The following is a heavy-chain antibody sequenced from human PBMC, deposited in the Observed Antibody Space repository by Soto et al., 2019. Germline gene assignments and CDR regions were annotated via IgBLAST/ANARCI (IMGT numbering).Heavy chain of an antibody. CDR3: ARVAYSNGWIFDY. CDR2: IKKDGSVK. Sequence: PGGSLRLSCAASGFTFSSYWMSWVRQAPGQGLEWVANIKKDGSVKYYVDSVRGRFTLSRDNAENSLHLQMSSLRAEDTAIYFSARVAYSNGWIFDYWGQGTLVTVSS. V-gene: IGHV3-7*01. D-gene: IGHD6-19*01. J-gene: IGHJ4*01. CDR1: GFTFSSYW.